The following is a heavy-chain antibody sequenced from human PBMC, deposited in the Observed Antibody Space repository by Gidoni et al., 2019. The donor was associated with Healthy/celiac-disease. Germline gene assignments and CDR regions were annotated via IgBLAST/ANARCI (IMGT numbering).Heavy chain of an antibody. CDR3: ARDPRSSWRYLGYYYYYYMDV. Sequence: QVQLVESGGGVVQPGRSLSLSCAASGFTFRSYGLHWVRQAPGKGLEWVAVIWYDGSNKYYADSVKGRFTISRDNSKNTLYLQMNSLRAEDTAVYYCARDPRSSWRYLGYYYYYYMDVWGKGTTVTVSS. V-gene: IGHV3-33*01. D-gene: IGHD6-13*01. J-gene: IGHJ6*03. CDR2: IWYDGSNK. CDR1: GFTFRSYG.